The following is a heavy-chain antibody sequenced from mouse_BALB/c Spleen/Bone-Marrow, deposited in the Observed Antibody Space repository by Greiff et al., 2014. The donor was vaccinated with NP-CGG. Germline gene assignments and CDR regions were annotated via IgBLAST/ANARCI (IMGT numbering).Heavy chain of an antibody. J-gene: IGHJ4*01. Sequence: EVKLMESGAELMKPGASVKLSCTASGFNIKDTYMHWVKQRPEQGLEWIGRIDPANGNTKYDPKFQGKATITADTSSNTAYLQLSSLTSEDTAVYYCAIYYGNYCAMDYWGQGTSVTVSS. CDR2: IDPANGNT. D-gene: IGHD2-1*01. CDR3: AIYYGNYCAMDY. CDR1: GFNIKDTY. V-gene: IGHV14-3*02.